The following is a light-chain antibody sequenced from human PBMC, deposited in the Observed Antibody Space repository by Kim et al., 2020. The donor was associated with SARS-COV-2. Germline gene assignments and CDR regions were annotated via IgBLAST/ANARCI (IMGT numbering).Light chain of an antibody. CDR1: SLRSYY. CDR3: NSRDSSGPGV. Sequence: VALGQTVRITCQGDSLRSYYASWYQQKPGQAPVLVIYGKNNRPSGIPDRFSGSSSGNTASLTITGAQAEDEADYYCNSRDSSGPGVFGGGTKVTVL. CDR2: GKN. V-gene: IGLV3-19*01. J-gene: IGLJ3*02.